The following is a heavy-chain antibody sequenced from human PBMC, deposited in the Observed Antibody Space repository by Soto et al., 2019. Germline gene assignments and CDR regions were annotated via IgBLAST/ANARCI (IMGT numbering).Heavy chain of an antibody. D-gene: IGHD3-22*01. J-gene: IGHJ5*02. CDR2: IYYSGST. Sequence: QVQLQESGPGLVKPSQTLSLTCTVSGGSISSGDYYWSWIRQPPGKGLEWIGYIYYSGSTYYNPSLKMRVTISVDTSKNQFSLKLSSVTAADTAVYYCAREVRYDSSGPWYSWFDPWGQGTLVTVSS. CDR1: GGSISSGDYY. CDR3: AREVRYDSSGPWYSWFDP. V-gene: IGHV4-30-4*01.